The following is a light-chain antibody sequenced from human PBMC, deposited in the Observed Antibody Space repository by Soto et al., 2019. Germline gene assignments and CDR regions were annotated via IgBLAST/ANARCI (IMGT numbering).Light chain of an antibody. CDR3: ASYTTTSTLWV. CDR1: SSDVGGYNH. V-gene: IGLV2-14*01. CDR2: EVN. Sequence: QSALTQPASVSGSPGQSITISCTGTSSDVGGYNHVSWYQHHPGKAPKVIIFEVNNRPSGISNRFSGSKSGNMASLTISGLQAEDEADYYCASYTTTSTLWVFGGGTKLTVL. J-gene: IGLJ3*02.